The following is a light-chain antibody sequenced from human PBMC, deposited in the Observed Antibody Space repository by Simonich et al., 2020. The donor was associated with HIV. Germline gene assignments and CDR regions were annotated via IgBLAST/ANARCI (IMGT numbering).Light chain of an antibody. CDR3: QQYDELPYT. CDR1: QDIRNY. Sequence: DIQMTQSPSSLSASVGDSVTITCHASQDIRNYLNWYQQKAGKAPKLLIYDATNLETGVPSRFSGSGSGTDFTFTISSLQPADIATYYCQQYDELPYTFGQGTKLEIK. V-gene: IGKV1-33*01. J-gene: IGKJ2*01. CDR2: DAT.